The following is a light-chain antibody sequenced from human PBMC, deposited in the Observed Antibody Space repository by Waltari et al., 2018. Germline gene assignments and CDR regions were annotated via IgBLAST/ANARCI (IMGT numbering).Light chain of an antibody. CDR1: KLGDKY. V-gene: IGLV3-1*01. Sequence: ELTQPPSLSVSPGQTATITCSGDKLGDKYASWYQQKPGRSPVLVIYQDVKRPSGIPARFSGSNSGDTATLTITETQSLDEADYYCQAWDSGTYYVFGSGTKVTVL. CDR3: QAWDSGTYYV. CDR2: QDV. J-gene: IGLJ1*01.